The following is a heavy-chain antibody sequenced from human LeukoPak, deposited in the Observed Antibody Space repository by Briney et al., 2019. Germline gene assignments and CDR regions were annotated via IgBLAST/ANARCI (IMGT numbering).Heavy chain of an antibody. J-gene: IGHJ3*02. CDR1: GXTVSRNY. CDR3: ARWRPIDAFDI. D-gene: IGHD3-3*01. Sequence: GGSLRLSCAASGXTVSRNYMNWVRQAPGKGLEWVFLLSSTGNTSYADSVKGRSTISRHNSKNTLYLQVNSLRPEDTAMYYCARWRPIDAFDIWGQGTMVIVSS. CDR2: LSSTGNT. V-gene: IGHV3-53*04.